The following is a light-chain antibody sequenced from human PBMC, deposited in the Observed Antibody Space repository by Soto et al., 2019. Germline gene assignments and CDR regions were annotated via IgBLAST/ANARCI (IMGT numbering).Light chain of an antibody. V-gene: IGKV1-5*03. J-gene: IGKJ4*01. CDR1: QSISSW. Sequence: DIPMTQSPSTLSAPLGDRVTITCRASQSISSWLAWYQQKTGKAPKLLIYKASSLESGVPSRYSGSVSVTEFTLTISSLQSDDFATNYCQQYNRYPLAFGGGTKVEIK. CDR3: QQYNRYPLA. CDR2: KAS.